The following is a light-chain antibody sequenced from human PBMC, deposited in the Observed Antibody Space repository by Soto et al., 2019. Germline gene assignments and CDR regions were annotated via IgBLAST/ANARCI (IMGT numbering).Light chain of an antibody. J-gene: IGKJ2*01. CDR2: GAS. V-gene: IGKV3-20*01. CDR3: QQYGSSPPPNT. CDR1: QSVSSSY. Sequence: EIVLTQSPGTLSLSPGERATLSCRASQSVSSSYLAWYQQKPGQAPRLLIYGASSRATGIPDRFSGSGSGTEFNLTISRLEPEDFAVYYCQQYGSSPPPNTFGQGTKRESK.